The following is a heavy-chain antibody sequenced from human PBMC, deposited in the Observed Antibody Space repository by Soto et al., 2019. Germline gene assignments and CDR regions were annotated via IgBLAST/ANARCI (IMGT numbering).Heavy chain of an antibody. CDR1: GGSISSYY. V-gene: IGHV4-59*01. J-gene: IGHJ4*02. CDR3: ARRYGRNFDY. Sequence: QVQLQESGPGLVKPSKTLSLTCTVSGGSISSYYWSWIRQPPGKGLEWIGYIYYSGSTNYNPSLKSRVTISVDTSKNQFSLKLTSVTAADTAVYYCARRYGRNFDYWGQGTLVTVSS. D-gene: IGHD3-10*01. CDR2: IYYSGST.